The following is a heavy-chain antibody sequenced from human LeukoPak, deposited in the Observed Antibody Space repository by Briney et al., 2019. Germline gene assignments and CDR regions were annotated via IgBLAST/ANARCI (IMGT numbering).Heavy chain of an antibody. J-gene: IGHJ1*01. CDR2: FDPEDGET. CDR1: GYTLTELS. V-gene: IGHV1-24*01. CDR3: ATARWEYQLLLEYFQH. D-gene: IGHD2-2*01. Sequence: ASVKVSCKVSGYTLTELSMHWVRQAPGKGLEWMGGFDPEDGETIYAQKFQGRVTMTEDTSTDTAYVELSSLRSEDTAVYYCATARWEYQLLLEYFQHWGQGTLVTVSP.